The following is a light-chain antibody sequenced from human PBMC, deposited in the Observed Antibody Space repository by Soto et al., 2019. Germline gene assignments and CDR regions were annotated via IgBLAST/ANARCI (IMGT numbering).Light chain of an antibody. CDR1: SGHTSYA. J-gene: IGLJ3*02. CDR3: QAWGTGIWV. V-gene: IGLV4-69*01. CDR2: FNSDGRH. Sequence: QLVLTQSPSASASLGASVMLTCTLSSGHTSYAIAWHQQQPDKGPRFLMKFNSDGRHIKGDGIPARFSGSTSGAERYLTSSSLQSEDEADYYCQAWGTGIWVFGGGTKLTVL.